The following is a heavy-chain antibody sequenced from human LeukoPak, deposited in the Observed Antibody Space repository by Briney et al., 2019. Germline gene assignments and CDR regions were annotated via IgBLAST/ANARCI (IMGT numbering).Heavy chain of an antibody. J-gene: IGHJ3*02. CDR1: GFTFSIYT. V-gene: IGHV3-21*01. Sequence: GGSLRLSCAASGFTFSIYTMHWVRQAPGKGLGWVASISSSGTYIYYADSLKGRFTISRDIANDSLYLQMNTLRADDTAVYYCARDYDDGFDIWGQGTMVTVSS. D-gene: IGHD5-12*01. CDR2: ISSSGTYI. CDR3: ARDYDDGFDI.